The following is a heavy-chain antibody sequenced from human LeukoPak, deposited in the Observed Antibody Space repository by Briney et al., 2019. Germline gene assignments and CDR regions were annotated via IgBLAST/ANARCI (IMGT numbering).Heavy chain of an antibody. CDR3: ARAPPPDYDFWSGRYYYYYMDV. Sequence: GGSLRLSCAASGFTFSSYAMHWVRQAPGKGLEWVPVISYDVSNKYYADSGKGRFTTSRDNCKNTMYLQMTSMRAEDTAVYYCARAPPPDYDFWSGRYYYYYMDVWGKGNTVTVSS. CDR1: GFTFSSYA. D-gene: IGHD3-3*01. V-gene: IGHV3-30*01. J-gene: IGHJ6*03. CDR2: ISYDVSNK.